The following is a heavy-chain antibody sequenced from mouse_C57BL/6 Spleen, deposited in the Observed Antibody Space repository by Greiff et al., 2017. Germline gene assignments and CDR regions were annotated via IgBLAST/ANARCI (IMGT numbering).Heavy chain of an antibody. V-gene: IGHV5-4*01. CDR1: GFTFSSDA. D-gene: IGHD2-14*01. CDR3: ARDGTRGAMDY. CDR2: ISDGGHYT. J-gene: IGHJ4*01. Sequence: EVKVVESGGGLVKPGGSLKLSCAASGFTFSSDAMSWVRQTPEKRLEWVASISDGGHYTYYPDNVKGRFTISRDNAKNNLYLQMSHLKSEDTAMYYCARDGTRGAMDYWGQGTSVTVSS.